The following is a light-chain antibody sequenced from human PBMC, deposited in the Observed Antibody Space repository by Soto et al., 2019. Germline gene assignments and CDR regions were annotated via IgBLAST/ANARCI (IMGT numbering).Light chain of an antibody. V-gene: IGKV3-15*01. CDR1: QSVSSN. Sequence: EIVMTQSPATLSVSPGGRATLSCRASQSVSSNLAWYQQKPGQAPRLLIYGASTRATGIPARFSGSGSGTEFTLTINSLESEDFAVSYCQQYNSWPPWTFGQGTKVEIK. J-gene: IGKJ1*01. CDR2: GAS. CDR3: QQYNSWPPWT.